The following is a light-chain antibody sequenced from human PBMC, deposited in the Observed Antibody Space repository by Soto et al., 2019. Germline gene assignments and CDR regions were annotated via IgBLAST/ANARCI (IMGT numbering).Light chain of an antibody. CDR1: SSDVGGYNY. CDR3: SSYTSSRAYV. V-gene: IGLV2-14*01. CDR2: EVS. J-gene: IGLJ1*01. Sequence: QSVLTQPASVSGSPGQSITISCTGTSSDVGGYNYVSWYQQHPGKAPKLMIHEVSNRPSGVSNRFSGSKSGNTAPLTISGLQAEDEADYYCSSYTSSRAYVFGTGTKVTVL.